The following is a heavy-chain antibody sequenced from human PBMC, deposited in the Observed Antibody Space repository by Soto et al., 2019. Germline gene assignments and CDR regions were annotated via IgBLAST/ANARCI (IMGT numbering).Heavy chain of an antibody. Sequence: QVQLVQSGAEVKQPGTSVKVSCQASGYSFKDHYMHWVRQAPGRGLEWVGIINPSGEHTNYAQQFRGRVAMTRDTSTSTAYMELRSLRSEDTAVYFCARISCKGGSCYFDFDHWGQGTLVTVSS. CDR2: INPSGEHT. V-gene: IGHV1-46*02. D-gene: IGHD2-15*01. CDR3: ARISCKGGSCYFDFDH. J-gene: IGHJ4*02. CDR1: GYSFKDHY.